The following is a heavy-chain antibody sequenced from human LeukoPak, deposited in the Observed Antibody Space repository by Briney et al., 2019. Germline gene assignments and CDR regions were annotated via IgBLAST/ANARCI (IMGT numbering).Heavy chain of an antibody. J-gene: IGHJ3*02. V-gene: IGHV3-48*04. CDR3: ARAFNDAFDI. CDR1: GFTFSSYW. CDR2: ISNSGTKI. Sequence: PGGSLRLSCAASGFTFSSYWMSWVRQAPGKGLEWVSYISNSGTKIYNADSVKGRFTISRDNAKNSLYLQMNSLRAEDTAMYYCARAFNDAFDIWGQGTMVTVSS.